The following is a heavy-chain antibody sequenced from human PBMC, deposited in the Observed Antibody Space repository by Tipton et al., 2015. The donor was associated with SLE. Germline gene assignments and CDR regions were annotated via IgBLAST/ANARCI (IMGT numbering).Heavy chain of an antibody. CDR3: ARDISGDSSSWFYYYTAMDV. D-gene: IGHD6-13*01. CDR2: INHSGST. J-gene: IGHJ6*02. Sequence: TLSLTCAVYGGSFSGYSWSWIRQPPGKGLEWIGDINHSGSTNYNPSLKSRLTISLDTSKNQFSLKLTSVPTPDTAGYHCARDISGDSSSWFYYYTAMDVWGQGTTVTVSS. V-gene: IGHV4-34*01. CDR1: GGSFSGYS.